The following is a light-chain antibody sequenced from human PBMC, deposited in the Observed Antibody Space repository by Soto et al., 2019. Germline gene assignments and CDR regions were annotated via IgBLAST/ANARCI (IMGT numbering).Light chain of an antibody. CDR1: QSISSW. CDR3: QQYSSYSQT. Sequence: DIQMTQSPSILSASVGDRVTITCRASQSISSWLAWYQQKPGKAPNLLIYDASSLESGVPSRFSGSGSGTQFTLTISSLQPDDFATYYCQQYSSYSQTFGQGTKVEIK. CDR2: DAS. J-gene: IGKJ1*01. V-gene: IGKV1-5*01.